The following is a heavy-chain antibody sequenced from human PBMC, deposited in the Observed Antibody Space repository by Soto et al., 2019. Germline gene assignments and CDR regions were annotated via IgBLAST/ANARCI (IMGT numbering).Heavy chain of an antibody. CDR3: ARVRGGGSEYFFDY. V-gene: IGHV1-46*01. J-gene: IGHJ4*02. D-gene: IGHD2-15*01. CDR1: GYTFTRYN. CDR2: INPSGGTT. Sequence: GASVKFSCKASGYTFTRYNVHWVRQAPGQGLEWMAIINPSGGTTYYVQKFEGRVTLTTDTSTSTVYMELSSLRSDDTAVYYCARVRGGGSEYFFDYWGQGTLVTV.